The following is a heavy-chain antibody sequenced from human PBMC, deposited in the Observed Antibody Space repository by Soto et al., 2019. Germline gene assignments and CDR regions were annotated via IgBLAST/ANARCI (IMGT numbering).Heavy chain of an antibody. D-gene: IGHD4-17*01. CDR3: ARRRLTHYYVMDV. V-gene: IGHV1-46*01. CDR1: GYTFITYY. Sequence: GASVKVSCKASGYTFITYYIHWVRQAPGQGLEWMGMINPSGGISSYAQKFQGRVTLTRDTSTSTVYMELSSLRSEDTAVYYCARRRLTHYYVMDVWG. J-gene: IGHJ6*02. CDR2: INPSGGIS.